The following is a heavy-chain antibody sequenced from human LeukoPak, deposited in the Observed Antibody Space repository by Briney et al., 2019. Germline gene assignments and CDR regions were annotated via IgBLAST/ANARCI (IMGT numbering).Heavy chain of an antibody. D-gene: IGHD3-3*01. CDR1: GYTFTDYY. CDR2: INPNSGGT. V-gene: IGHV1-2*02. Sequence: ASAKVSCKASGYTFTDYYIHWVRQAPGQGLEWMGWINPNSGGTKYAQKFQGRVTMTRDTSISLAYMELSRLRSDDTAVYYCARDTARITIFGVAKYMDVWGKGTTVTVSS. J-gene: IGHJ6*03. CDR3: ARDTARITIFGVAKYMDV.